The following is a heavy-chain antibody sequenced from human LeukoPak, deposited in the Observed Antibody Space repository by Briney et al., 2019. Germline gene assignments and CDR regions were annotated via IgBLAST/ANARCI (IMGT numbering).Heavy chain of an antibody. CDR3: ARGTPYYYDSRGYYYELDY. J-gene: IGHJ4*02. V-gene: IGHV3-11*01. CDR1: GFTFSDYY. D-gene: IGHD3-22*01. Sequence: GGSLRLSCAASGFTFSDYYMSWIRQAPGKGLEWVSYISSSGSTIYYADSVKGRFTISRDNAKNSLYLQMNSLRAEDTAVYYCARGTPYYYDSRGYYYELDYWGQGTLVTVSS. CDR2: ISSSGSTI.